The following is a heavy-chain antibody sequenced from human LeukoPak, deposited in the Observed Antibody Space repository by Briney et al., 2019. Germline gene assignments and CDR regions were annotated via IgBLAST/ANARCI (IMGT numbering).Heavy chain of an antibody. Sequence: GGSLRLSCAASGFTFSSYSMNWVRQAPGKGLEWVSSISSSSSYIYYADSVKGRFTISRDNAKNSLYLQMNSLRAGDTAVYYCARSTVTTGLAFDYWGQGTLVTVSS. CDR3: ARSTVTTGLAFDY. D-gene: IGHD4-11*01. CDR2: ISSSSSYI. J-gene: IGHJ4*02. CDR1: GFTFSSYS. V-gene: IGHV3-21*01.